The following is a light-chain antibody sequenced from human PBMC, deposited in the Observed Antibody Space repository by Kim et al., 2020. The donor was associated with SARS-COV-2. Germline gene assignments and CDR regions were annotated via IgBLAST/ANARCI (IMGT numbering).Light chain of an antibody. Sequence: GHSTTISCPGTSSDVAGYNYVSWYQQYPGKAPKLIIYDVSVRPSGVSNRFSGSKSGNTASLTISGLQSEDEADYYCISYTGISTMVFGGGTQLTVL. CDR3: ISYTGISTMV. V-gene: IGLV2-14*03. CDR2: DVS. CDR1: SSDVAGYNY. J-gene: IGLJ2*01.